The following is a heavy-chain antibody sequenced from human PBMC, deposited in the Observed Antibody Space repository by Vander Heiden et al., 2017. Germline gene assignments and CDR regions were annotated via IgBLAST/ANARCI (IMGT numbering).Heavy chain of an antibody. D-gene: IGHD3-10*01. CDR3: ARAVNPLWFEELVVAPGYYYGMDV. CDR1: GYTFTSSV. CDR2: INTNTGNP. Sequence: QVQLVQSASELQTPGASAKVPCPASGYTFTSSVTIWVRQAPGEGLEWRGGINTNTGNPKYAQGLTGRCVFSLVTAVSTAYLEISSLKAEDTAGYYGARAVNPLWFEELVVAPGYYYGMDVWGQGSTVTV. V-gene: IGHV7-4-1*02. J-gene: IGHJ6*02.